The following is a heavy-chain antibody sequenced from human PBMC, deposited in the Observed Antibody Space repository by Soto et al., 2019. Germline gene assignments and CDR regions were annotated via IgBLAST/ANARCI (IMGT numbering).Heavy chain of an antibody. CDR2: ISTRSTYT. CDR1: GFIFSDYY. Sequence: QVLLVESGGGLVKAGGSLRLSCAASGFIFSDYYMSWVRQTPGKGLEWVSYISTRSTYTNYADSVKGRFTISRDNTKNSLYLQMDSLRVEDTAVYYCARDLAWKRGHVGRYYYGMDVWGQGSTVTVSS. D-gene: IGHD1-1*01. J-gene: IGHJ6*02. V-gene: IGHV3-11*06. CDR3: ARDLAWKRGHVGRYYYGMDV.